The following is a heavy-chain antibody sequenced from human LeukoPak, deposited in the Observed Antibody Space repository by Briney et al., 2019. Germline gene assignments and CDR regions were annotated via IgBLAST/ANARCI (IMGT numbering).Heavy chain of an antibody. Sequence: GGSLRLSCAASGFTFDDYGMSWVRQAPGKGLEWVSAITATSSSTHDADSVQGRFAISRDNSKNTLYLQMNSLRPEDTAIYYCARDRLWFGELSAFDIWGQGTMVTVSS. CDR1: GFTFDDYG. CDR2: ITATSSST. D-gene: IGHD3-10*01. CDR3: ARDRLWFGELSAFDI. J-gene: IGHJ3*02. V-gene: IGHV3-23*01.